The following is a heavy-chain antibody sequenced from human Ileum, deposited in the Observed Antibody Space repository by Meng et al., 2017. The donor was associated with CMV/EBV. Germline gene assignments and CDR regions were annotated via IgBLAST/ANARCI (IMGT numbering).Heavy chain of an antibody. V-gene: IGHV4-30-4*08. CDR1: GGSISSGDYY. CDR2: IYYSGST. D-gene: IGHD2-15*01. Sequence: VQLPASGPGLVKPSQTLSLTCTVSGGSISSGDYYWSWIRQHPGKGLEWIGYIYYSGSTYYNPSLKSRVTISVDTSKNQFSLKLSSVTAADTAVYYCASHVSSGGLYYWGQGTLVTVSS. J-gene: IGHJ4*02. CDR3: ASHVSSGGLYY.